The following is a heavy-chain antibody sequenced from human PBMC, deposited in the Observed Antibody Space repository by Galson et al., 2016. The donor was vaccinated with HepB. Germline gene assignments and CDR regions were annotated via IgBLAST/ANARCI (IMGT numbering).Heavy chain of an antibody. CDR3: ARYTPIVRGVVLGFDN. D-gene: IGHD3-10*01. CDR1: GGSISSYY. J-gene: IGHJ4*02. CDR2: VHSSGSP. Sequence: SETLSLTCTVSGGSISSYYWSWIRQPPGKGLEWIGYVHSSGSPNYNPSLKSRVTISVDTSKNQFSLKLSSVTTADTAVYYCARYTPIVRGVVLGFDNWGQGTLVTVPS. V-gene: IGHV4-59*01.